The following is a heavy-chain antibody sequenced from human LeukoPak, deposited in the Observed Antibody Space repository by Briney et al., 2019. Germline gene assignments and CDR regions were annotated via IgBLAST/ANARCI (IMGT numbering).Heavy chain of an antibody. D-gene: IGHD2-2*01. CDR2: ISWNSGSI. J-gene: IGHJ4*02. CDR1: GFTFDDYA. Sequence: GGSLRLSCAASGFTFDDYAMHWVRHAPGKGLEWVSGISWNSGSIGYADSVKGRFTISRDNAKNSLYLQMNSLRAEDTAVYYCARALSRGSGTEGYFDYWGQGTLVTVSS. V-gene: IGHV3-9*01. CDR3: ARALSRGSGTEGYFDY.